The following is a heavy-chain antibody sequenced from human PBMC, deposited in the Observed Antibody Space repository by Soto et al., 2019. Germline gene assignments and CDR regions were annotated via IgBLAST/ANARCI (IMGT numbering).Heavy chain of an antibody. J-gene: IGHJ3*02. CDR3: AAGGSSGRYGAFDI. V-gene: IGHV1-58*02. CDR2: IVVGSGNT. CDR1: GFTFTSSA. D-gene: IGHD6-19*01. Sequence: SVKVSCKASGFTFTSSAMQWVRQARGQRLEWIGWIVVGSGNTNYAQKFQERVTITRDMSTSTAYMELSSLRSEDTAVYYCAAGGSSGRYGAFDIWGQGTMVNVSS.